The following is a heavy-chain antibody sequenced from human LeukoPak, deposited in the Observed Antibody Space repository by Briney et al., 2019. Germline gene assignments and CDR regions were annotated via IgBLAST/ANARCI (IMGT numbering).Heavy chain of an antibody. Sequence: GGSLRLSCAASGFTFSSYAMNWVRQAPGKGLEWVSCISASGGSTYYADSVKGRFTISRDNAKNSLYLQMNSLRAEDTAVYYCASSSWNVDYYYGMDVWGQGTTVTVSS. V-gene: IGHV3-23*01. CDR3: ASSSWNVDYYYGMDV. D-gene: IGHD1-1*01. CDR2: ISASGGST. J-gene: IGHJ6*02. CDR1: GFTFSSYA.